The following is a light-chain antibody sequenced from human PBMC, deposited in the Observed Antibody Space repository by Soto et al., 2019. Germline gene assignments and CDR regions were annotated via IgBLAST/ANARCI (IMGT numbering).Light chain of an antibody. CDR1: SNDVANNKF. V-gene: IGLV1-40*01. J-gene: IGLJ1*01. Sequence: QSVLTQPASVSESPGQSITISCTGTSNDVANNKFVSWYQQSPGKGPKLLIYDNSHRPSGVPDRFSGSKSGTSASLAITGLQAEDEADYYCQSYDSNLSGYVFGAGTKVTVL. CDR3: QSYDSNLSGYV. CDR2: DNS.